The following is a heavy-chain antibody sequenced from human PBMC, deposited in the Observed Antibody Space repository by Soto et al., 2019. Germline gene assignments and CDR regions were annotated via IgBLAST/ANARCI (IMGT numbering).Heavy chain of an antibody. J-gene: IGHJ5*02. V-gene: IGHV1-69*01. D-gene: IGHD1-26*01. CDR1: GGTFSSYA. CDR3: APPYSGIGGGFDP. CDR2: IIPIFGTA. Sequence: QVQLVQSGAEVEKPGSSVKVSCKASGGTFSSYAISWVRQAPGQGLEWMGGIIPIFGTANYAQKFQGRVTITEDESTSTAYNELSSLRTEDKAVYYCAPPYSGIGGGFDPWGQGTLVTVSS.